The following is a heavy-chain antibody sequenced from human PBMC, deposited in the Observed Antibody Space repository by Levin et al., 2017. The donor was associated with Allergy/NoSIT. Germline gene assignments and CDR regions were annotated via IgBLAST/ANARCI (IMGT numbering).Heavy chain of an antibody. D-gene: IGHD4-17*01. V-gene: IGHV3-33*01. J-gene: IGHJ4*02. CDR1: GFTFSSYG. Sequence: SCAASGFTFSSYGMHWVRQAPGKGLEWVAVIWYDGSNKYYADSVKGRFTISRDNSKNTLYLQMNSLRAEDTAVYYCARDGYGDYGFDYWGQGTLVTVSS. CDR2: IWYDGSNK. CDR3: ARDGYGDYGFDY.